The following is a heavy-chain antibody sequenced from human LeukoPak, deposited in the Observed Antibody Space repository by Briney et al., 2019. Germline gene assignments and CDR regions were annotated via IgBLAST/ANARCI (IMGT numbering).Heavy chain of an antibody. Sequence: PGGSLRLSCAASTFSFNTHWMSWVRQAPGKGLEWVATIKRDGTEKYYVDPVKGRFTISRDNSKNTLYLQMNSLRAEDTAVYYCAKDLSVIFGVVTRDYWGQGTLVTVSS. J-gene: IGHJ4*02. V-gene: IGHV3-7*01. CDR1: TFSFNTHW. CDR2: IKRDGTEK. CDR3: AKDLSVIFGVVTRDY. D-gene: IGHD3-3*01.